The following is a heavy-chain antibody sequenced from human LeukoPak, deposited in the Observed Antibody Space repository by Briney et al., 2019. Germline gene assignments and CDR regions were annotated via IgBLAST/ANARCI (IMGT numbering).Heavy chain of an antibody. J-gene: IGHJ4*02. D-gene: IGHD4-17*01. Sequence: GGSLRLSCAASGFTFSSYWMHWVRQALGKGLVWVSRISSDGTSTSYADSVKGRFTISRDNAKNTLYLQMNSLRAEDTAVYHCTRVHYGDYVDYWGQGTLVTVSS. CDR2: ISSDGTST. V-gene: IGHV3-74*01. CDR3: TRVHYGDYVDY. CDR1: GFTFSSYW.